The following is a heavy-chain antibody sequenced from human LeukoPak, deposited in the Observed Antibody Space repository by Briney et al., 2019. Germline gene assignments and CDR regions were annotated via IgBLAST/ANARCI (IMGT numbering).Heavy chain of an antibody. CDR1: GFTFSSYA. J-gene: IGHJ6*02. Sequence: GGSLRLSCAASGFTFSSYAMSWVRQAPGKGLEWVSAISGSGGSTYYADSVKGRFTISRDNSKNTLYLQMNSLRAEDTAVYYCARSHQLLGYGMDVWGQGTTVTVSS. D-gene: IGHD2-2*01. CDR3: ARSHQLLGYGMDV. V-gene: IGHV3-23*01. CDR2: ISGSGGST.